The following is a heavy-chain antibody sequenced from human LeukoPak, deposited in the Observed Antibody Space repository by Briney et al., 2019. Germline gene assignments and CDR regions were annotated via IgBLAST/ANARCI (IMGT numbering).Heavy chain of an antibody. D-gene: IGHD3-10*01. V-gene: IGHV3-23*01. Sequence: GGSLRLSCAASGFTFGSYAMSWVRQAPGKGLEWVSAISGTGGSTYYADSVKGRFTISRDNSKNALYLQMNSLRAEDAALYYCAKARFAPSNYYFYSGMDVWGQGTTVTVSS. CDR1: GFTFGSYA. CDR2: ISGTGGST. J-gene: IGHJ6*02. CDR3: AKARFAPSNYYFYSGMDV.